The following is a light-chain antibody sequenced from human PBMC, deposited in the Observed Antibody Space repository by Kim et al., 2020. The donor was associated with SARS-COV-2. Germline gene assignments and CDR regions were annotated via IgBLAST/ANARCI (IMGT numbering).Light chain of an antibody. J-gene: IGLJ2*01. CDR2: EVS. Sequence: QSVLTQPASVSGSPGQSITISCTGTSSDVGSYNLVSWYQQYPGKAPKLMIYEVSKRPSGVSNRFSGSKSGNTASLTISGLQSEDEADYYCYSYAGTSTFEVFGGGTQLTVL. CDR1: SSDVGSYNL. CDR3: YSYAGTSTFEV. V-gene: IGLV2-23*02.